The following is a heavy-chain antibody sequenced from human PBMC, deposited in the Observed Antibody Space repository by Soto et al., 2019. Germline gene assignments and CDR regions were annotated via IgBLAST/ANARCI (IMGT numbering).Heavy chain of an antibody. CDR2: ISGSGVST. J-gene: IGHJ4*02. D-gene: IGHD6-13*01. CDR3: ARDNRPAAGSAAGGY. Sequence: PGGSLRLSCAASGFTFSSCAMGWVRQAPGKGLEWVSTISGSGVSTYYADSVKGRFTISRDNSKNTLYLQMNSLRAEDTAVYYCARDNRPAAGSAAGGYWGQGTLVTVS. CDR1: GFTFSSCA. V-gene: IGHV3-23*01.